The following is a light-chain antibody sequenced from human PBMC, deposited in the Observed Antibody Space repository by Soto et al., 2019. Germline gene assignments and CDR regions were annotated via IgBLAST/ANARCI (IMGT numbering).Light chain of an antibody. CDR2: EVT. CDR3: TSYVGHDIWV. CDR1: SSDVGAYKD. J-gene: IGLJ3*02. Sequence: QSALTQPPSASGSPGQSVTISCTGTSSDVGAYKDVSWYQQYPGKAPKLMIYEVTKRPSGVPDRFSGSTSGNTASLTVSGLQAEDEADYYRTSYVGHDIWVFGGGTKLTVL. V-gene: IGLV2-8*01.